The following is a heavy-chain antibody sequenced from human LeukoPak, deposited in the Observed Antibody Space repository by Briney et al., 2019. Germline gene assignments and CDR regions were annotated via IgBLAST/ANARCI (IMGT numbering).Heavy chain of an antibody. Sequence: GGSLRLSCAASGFTLSSYAMSWVRQAPGKGLEWVSAISGSGGSTYYADSMKGRFTISRDNSKNTLYLQMNSLRAEDTAVYYCANSLWDASDYWGQGTLVTVSS. CDR3: ANSLWDASDY. J-gene: IGHJ4*02. CDR1: GFTLSSYA. V-gene: IGHV3-23*01. CDR2: ISGSGGST. D-gene: IGHD1-26*01.